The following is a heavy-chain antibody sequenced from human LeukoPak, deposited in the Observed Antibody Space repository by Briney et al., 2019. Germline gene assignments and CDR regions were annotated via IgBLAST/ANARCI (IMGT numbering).Heavy chain of an antibody. V-gene: IGHV3-21*01. CDR2: ITSGSKYL. CDR1: QFAFSSYS. J-gene: IGHJ4*02. D-gene: IGHD6-19*01. Sequence: PGGSLRLSCAASQFAFSSYSMNWFRQAPGKGLEWVASITSGSKYLFYADSVKGRFTISRDNAENSLFLQMNSLRAEDTGVYYCARDEETVAGLNGFDLWGQGTLVSVST. CDR3: ARDEETVAGLNGFDL.